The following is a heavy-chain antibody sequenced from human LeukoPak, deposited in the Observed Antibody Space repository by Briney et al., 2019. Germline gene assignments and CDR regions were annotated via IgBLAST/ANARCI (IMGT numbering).Heavy chain of an antibody. CDR3: ANSISVAGTYAFNI. Sequence: GGSLRLSCAASGFTFSTYWMHWVRQAPGKGPLWVSFINNDGSTTSYADSVRGRFTISRDNAKNTLYLQMNSLRAEDTAVYYCANSISVAGTYAFNIWGQGKMVTVSS. CDR1: GFTFSTYW. D-gene: IGHD6-19*01. J-gene: IGHJ3*02. CDR2: INNDGSTT. V-gene: IGHV3-74*01.